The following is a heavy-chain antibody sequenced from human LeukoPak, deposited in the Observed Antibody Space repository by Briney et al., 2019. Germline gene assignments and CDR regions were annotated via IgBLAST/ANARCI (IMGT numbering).Heavy chain of an antibody. D-gene: IGHD4-17*01. J-gene: IGHJ4*02. CDR3: ARHGYSDYGDYEDY. CDR1: GFTVSSNY. CDR2: ITHSGST. Sequence: PGGSLRPSCAASGFTVSSNYMSWIRQPPGKGLEWIGEITHSGSTNYNPSLKTRFTILVETSKNQFSLKLGSVTAADTAVYYCARHGYSDYGDYEDYWGQGTLVTVSS. V-gene: IGHV4-34*01.